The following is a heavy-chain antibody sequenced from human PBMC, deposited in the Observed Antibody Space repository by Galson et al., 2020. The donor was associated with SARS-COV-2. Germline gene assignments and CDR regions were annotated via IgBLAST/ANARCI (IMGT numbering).Heavy chain of an antibody. CDR1: GFTFSDYY. V-gene: IGHV3-11*01. CDR3: ARDPNYYDVWSGYYTWNYYYGMDV. D-gene: IGHD3-3*01. Sequence: GGSLRLSCAASGFTFSDYYMSWIRQAPGKGLEWVSYISSSGSTIYYADSMKGRFTISRDNAKNSLYLQMNSLRAEDTAVYYCARDPNYYDVWSGYYTWNYYYGMDVWGQGTTVTVSS. J-gene: IGHJ6*02. CDR2: ISSSGSTI.